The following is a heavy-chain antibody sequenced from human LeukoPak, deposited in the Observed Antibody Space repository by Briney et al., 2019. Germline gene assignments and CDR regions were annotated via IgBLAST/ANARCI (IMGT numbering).Heavy chain of an antibody. CDR3: ATHPAYGDYYYGMDV. CDR1: GYSFTSYW. D-gene: IGHD4-17*01. V-gene: IGHV5-51*01. J-gene: IGHJ6*02. CDR2: IYPGDSDT. Sequence: GESLKISCKGSGYSFTSYWIGWVRQMPGKGLEWMGIIYPGDSDTRYSPSFQGQVTISADKSISTAYLQWSSLKASDTAMYYCATHPAYGDYYYGMDVWGQGTTVTVYS.